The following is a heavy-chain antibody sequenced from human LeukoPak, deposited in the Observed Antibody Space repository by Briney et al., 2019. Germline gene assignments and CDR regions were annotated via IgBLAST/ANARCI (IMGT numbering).Heavy chain of an antibody. V-gene: IGHV4-31*03. CDR2: IYYSGST. Sequence: SQTLSLTCTVSGGSISSGGYYWSWIRQHPGKSLGWIGYIYYSGSTYYNPSLKSRVTISVDTSKNQFSLKLSSVTAADTAVYYCARDSNYDFWSGNYMDVWGKGTTVTVSS. J-gene: IGHJ6*03. D-gene: IGHD3-3*01. CDR1: GGSISSGGYY. CDR3: ARDSNYDFWSGNYMDV.